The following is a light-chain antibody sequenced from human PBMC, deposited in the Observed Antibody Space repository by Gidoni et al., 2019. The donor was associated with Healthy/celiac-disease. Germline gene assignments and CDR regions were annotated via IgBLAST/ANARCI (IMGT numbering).Light chain of an antibody. Sequence: DIQMTQSPSTLSASVGDRVTITCRASQSISSWLAWYQQKPGKAPKLLIYKASSLESVVPSRFSGSGSGTEFTLTISSLQPDDFATYYCQQYKSYSSWTFGQGTKVEIK. CDR1: QSISSW. J-gene: IGKJ1*01. CDR3: QQYKSYSSWT. V-gene: IGKV1-5*03. CDR2: KAS.